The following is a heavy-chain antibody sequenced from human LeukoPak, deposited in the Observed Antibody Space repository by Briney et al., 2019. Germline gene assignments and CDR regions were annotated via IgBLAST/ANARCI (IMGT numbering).Heavy chain of an antibody. D-gene: IGHD6-13*01. Sequence: GASVKVSCKASGYTFTSYYMHWVRQAPGQGLEWMGGIIPIFGTANYAQKFQGRVTITADESTSTAYMELSSLRSEDTAVYYCARVGRPKSAADTIGSLDYWGQGTLVTVSS. J-gene: IGHJ4*02. CDR3: ARVGRPKSAADTIGSLDY. CDR1: GYTFTSYY. V-gene: IGHV1-69*13. CDR2: IIPIFGTA.